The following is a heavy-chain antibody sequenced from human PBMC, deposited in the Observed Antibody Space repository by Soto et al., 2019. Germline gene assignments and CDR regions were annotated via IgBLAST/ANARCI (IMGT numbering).Heavy chain of an antibody. CDR3: ATVVGLGRYYFDV. J-gene: IGHJ1*01. CDR1: GRKVTELS. D-gene: IGHD3-9*01. CDR2: FDPKDGLP. V-gene: IGHV1-24*01. Sequence: AAVKVSCKVSGRKVTELSIYWMVQSPGTGLEGMGGFDPKDGLPVYAQNFEGRVTMTEDASTDTAFLEVENLRSEDKAVYFCATVVGLGRYYFDVWGQGSLVTVSS.